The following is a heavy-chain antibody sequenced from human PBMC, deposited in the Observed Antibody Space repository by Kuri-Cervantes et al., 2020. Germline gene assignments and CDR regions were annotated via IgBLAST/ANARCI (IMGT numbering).Heavy chain of an antibody. Sequence: GGSLRLSCPASGFPFSSYSMNWVRQVPGKGLEWVSTISGSGSYKYYADLVKGLFTISRDIAKNSLYLQMNSLRAEDTPVYYCARAVSGNDFWSGYYTGYYYYYYMDVGGKGTTVTVSS. CDR3: ARAVSGNDFWSGYYTGYYYYYYMDV. J-gene: IGHJ6*03. V-gene: IGHV3-21*01. D-gene: IGHD3-3*01. CDR2: ISGSGSYK. CDR1: GFPFSSYS.